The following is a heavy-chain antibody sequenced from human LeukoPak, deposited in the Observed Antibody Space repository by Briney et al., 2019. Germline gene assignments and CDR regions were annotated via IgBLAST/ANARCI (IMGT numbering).Heavy chain of an antibody. CDR2: ISYDGSNK. V-gene: IGHV3-30-3*01. D-gene: IGHD6-6*01. CDR1: GFTFSSYA. J-gene: IGHJ4*02. Sequence: GGSLRLSCAASGFTFSSYAMHWVRQAPGKGLEWVAVISYDGSNKYYADSVKGRFTISRDNSKNTLYLQMNSLRAEDTAVYYCAKGSRSSRPYYFDYWGQGTLVIASS. CDR3: AKGSRSSRPYYFDY.